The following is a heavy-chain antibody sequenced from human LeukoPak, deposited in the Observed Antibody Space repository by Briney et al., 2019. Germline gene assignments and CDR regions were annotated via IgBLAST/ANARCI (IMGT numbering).Heavy chain of an antibody. V-gene: IGHV3-7*01. CDR1: GFTFSSYW. J-gene: IGHJ3*02. CDR2: IKQDGSEK. Sequence: PGGSLRLSCAASGFTFSSYWMSWVRQAPGKGLEWVANIKQDGSEKYYVDSVKGRFTISRDNAKISLYLQMNSLRAEDTAVYYCARSGWYSFDAFDIWGQGTMVTVSS. CDR3: ARSGWYSFDAFDI. D-gene: IGHD6-19*01.